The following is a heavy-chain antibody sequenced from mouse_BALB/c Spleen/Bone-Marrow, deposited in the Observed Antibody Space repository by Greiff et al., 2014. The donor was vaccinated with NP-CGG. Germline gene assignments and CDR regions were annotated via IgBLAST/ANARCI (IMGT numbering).Heavy chain of an antibody. CDR3: ARTLRWYFDV. Sequence: VQLQQSGPGLVAPSQSLSITCTVSGFSLTSYGAHWVRQPPGEGLEWLGVIWAGGSTDYNSALMSRLNISKDNSKSQVFLKMNSLQTDDTAMYYGARTLRWYFDVWGAGTAVTVSS. V-gene: IGHV2-9*02. CDR2: IWAGGST. CDR1: GFSLTSYG. J-gene: IGHJ1*01.